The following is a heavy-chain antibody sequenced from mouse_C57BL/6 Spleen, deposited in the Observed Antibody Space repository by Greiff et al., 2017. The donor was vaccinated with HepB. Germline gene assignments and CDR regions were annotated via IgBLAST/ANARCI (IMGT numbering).Heavy chain of an antibody. Sequence: EVKLQESGPELVKPGDSVKISCKASGYSFTGYFMNWVMQSHGKSLEWIGRINPYNGDTFYNQKFKGKATLTVDKSSSTAHMELRSLTSEDSAVYYCARQGYYDYDEYFDVWGTGTTVTVSS. CDR2: INPYNGDT. CDR1: GYSFTGYF. CDR3: ARQGYYDYDEYFDV. J-gene: IGHJ1*03. V-gene: IGHV1-20*01. D-gene: IGHD2-4*01.